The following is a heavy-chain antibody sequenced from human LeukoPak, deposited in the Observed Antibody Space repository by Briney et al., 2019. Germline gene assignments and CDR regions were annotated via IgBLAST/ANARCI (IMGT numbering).Heavy chain of an antibody. CDR1: GGSFSGYY. CDR2: INHSGST. V-gene: IGHV4-34*01. CDR3: ARGRMVRGVIITTRYFDL. Sequence: SETLSLTCAVYGGSFSGYYWSWIRQPPGKGLEWIGEINHSGSTNYNPSLKSRVTISVDTSKNQLSLKLSSVTAADTAVYYCARGRMVRGVIITTRYFDLWGRGTLVTVSS. J-gene: IGHJ2*01. D-gene: IGHD3-10*01.